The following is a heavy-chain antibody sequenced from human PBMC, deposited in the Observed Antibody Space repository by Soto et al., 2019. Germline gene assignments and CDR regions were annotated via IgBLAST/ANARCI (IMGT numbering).Heavy chain of an antibody. CDR1: GFTFRTYN. CDR3: ARARPHDYGPLDY. V-gene: IGHV3-48*04. D-gene: IGHD3-10*01. CDR2: ISSSSSAI. Sequence: GGSLRLSCVGYGFTFRTYNMNWVRQAPGKGLEWISHISSSSSAIYYLDSLRGRFTVSRDNAKNSLYLQIDRLRPDDTAVYYCARARPHDYGPLDYWGQGILVTVSS. J-gene: IGHJ4*02.